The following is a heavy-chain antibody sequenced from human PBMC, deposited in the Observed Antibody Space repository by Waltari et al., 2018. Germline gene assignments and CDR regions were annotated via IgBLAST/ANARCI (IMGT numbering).Heavy chain of an antibody. CDR3: VRDRGGLTHFDWFLSV. V-gene: IGHV4-59*11. CDR2: MYYTGRV. CDR1: GGTITGQH. J-gene: IGHJ3*01. Sequence: QVHLQESGPGLVKPSETLSLTCTVSGGTITGQHWGWVRPPPGMGLEWIGYMYYTGRVNFTPSFRSRITMSVDTSKNLFFLNLSSVTAADTAMYYCVRDRGGLTHFDWFLSVWGQGKMVLVSS. D-gene: IGHD3-9*01.